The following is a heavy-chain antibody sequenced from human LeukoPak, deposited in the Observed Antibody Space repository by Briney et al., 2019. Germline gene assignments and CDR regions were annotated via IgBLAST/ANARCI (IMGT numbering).Heavy chain of an antibody. Sequence: ASVKVSCKASGYTFTNYYMHWVRQAPGQGLEWMGIINPNGGSTSYAQKFQGGVTMTRDTSTSTVYMDLSSLRSEDTAVYYCARNYCSSTSCYNYYYYYGMDVWGQGTTVTVSS. V-gene: IGHV1-46*01. J-gene: IGHJ6*02. CDR3: ARNYCSSTSCYNYYYYYGMDV. CDR2: INPNGGST. CDR1: GYTFTNYY. D-gene: IGHD2-2*02.